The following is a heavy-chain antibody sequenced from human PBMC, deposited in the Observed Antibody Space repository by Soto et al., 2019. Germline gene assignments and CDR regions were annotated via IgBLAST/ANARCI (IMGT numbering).Heavy chain of an antibody. V-gene: IGHV4-59*01. Sequence: QVQLQESGPGLVKPSETLSLTCAVSGDSISSYYCMWIRQPPGKGLESIGYLYYGRSANYNPSLNSRVPLSVDTSTNQCSLTLSSMTAADTAVYYCALRSMAVVPEYWGQGTLVTVSS. CDR2: LYYGRSA. D-gene: IGHD3-22*01. J-gene: IGHJ4*02. CDR1: GDSISSYY. CDR3: ALRSMAVVPEY.